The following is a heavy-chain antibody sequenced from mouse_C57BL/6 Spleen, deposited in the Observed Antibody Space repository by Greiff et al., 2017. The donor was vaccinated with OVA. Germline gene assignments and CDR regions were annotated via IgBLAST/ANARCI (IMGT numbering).Heavy chain of an antibody. CDR1: GYTFTSYW. CDR3: ARRYGSSRGYFDV. V-gene: IGHV1-55*01. CDR2: IYPGSGST. J-gene: IGHJ1*03. Sequence: QVQLQQPGAELVKPGASVKMSCKASGYTFTSYWITWVKQRPGQGLEWIGDIYPGSGSTNYNEKFKSKATLTVDTSSSTAYMQLSSLTSEDSAVYYCARRYGSSRGYFDVWGTGTTVTVSA. D-gene: IGHD1-1*01.